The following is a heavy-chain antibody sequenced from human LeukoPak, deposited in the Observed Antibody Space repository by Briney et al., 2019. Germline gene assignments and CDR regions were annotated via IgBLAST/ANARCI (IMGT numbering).Heavy chain of an antibody. Sequence: SETLSLTCTVSGGSISGQYWSLIGQPPGKGLEWIGYIYYTGITRYNPSLKSRVSISVDTSKNQLSLKLSSVTAADTAVYYCAREPGFDSSGYLNGFDPWGQGTLVTVSS. D-gene: IGHD3-22*01. V-gene: IGHV4-59*11. J-gene: IGHJ5*02. CDR2: IYYTGIT. CDR1: GGSISGQY. CDR3: AREPGFDSSGYLNGFDP.